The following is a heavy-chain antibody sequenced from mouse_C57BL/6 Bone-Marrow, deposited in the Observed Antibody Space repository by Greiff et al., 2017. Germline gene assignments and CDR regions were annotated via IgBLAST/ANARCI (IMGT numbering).Heavy chain of an antibody. Sequence: QVQLKESGAELARPGASVKLSCKASGYTFTSYGISWVKQRTGQGLEWIGEIYPRSGNTYYNEKFKGKATLTADKSSSTAYMELRSLTSEDSAVYFCARSVYGTPFDYWGQGTTLTVSS. CDR3: ARSVYGTPFDY. CDR2: IYPRSGNT. CDR1: GYTFTSYG. J-gene: IGHJ2*01. D-gene: IGHD2-10*02. V-gene: IGHV1-81*01.